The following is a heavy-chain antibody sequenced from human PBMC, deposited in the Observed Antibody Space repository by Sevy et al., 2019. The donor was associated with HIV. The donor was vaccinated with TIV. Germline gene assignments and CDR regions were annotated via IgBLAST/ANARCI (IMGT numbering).Heavy chain of an antibody. CDR3: AREGYYDFWRGYPRNEFDY. CDR2: IPYDGNNK. J-gene: IGHJ4*02. CDR1: GFNFSIYA. V-gene: IGHV3-30-3*01. D-gene: IGHD3-3*01. Sequence: GGSLRLSCAASGFNFSIYAMHWVRQAPGKGLEWVAVIPYDGNNKYYADSVKGRFTISRDNSKNIFYLQMNSLRGEDTAVYYCAREGYYDFWRGYPRNEFDYWGQGTLVTVSS.